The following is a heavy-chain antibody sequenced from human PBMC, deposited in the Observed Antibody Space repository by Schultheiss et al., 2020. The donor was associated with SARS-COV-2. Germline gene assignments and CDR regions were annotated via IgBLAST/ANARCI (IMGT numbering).Heavy chain of an antibody. J-gene: IGHJ4*02. Sequence: SETLSLTCAVSSYSISSGYYWGWIRQPPGKGLEWIGSIYHSGSTNYNPSLKSRVTISVDTSKNQFSLKLKSVTGADTAVFYCARHGLSGGRQFDYWGQGTLVTVSS. CDR2: IYHSGST. CDR1: SYSISSGYY. V-gene: IGHV4-38-2*01. D-gene: IGHD2-15*01. CDR3: ARHGLSGGRQFDY.